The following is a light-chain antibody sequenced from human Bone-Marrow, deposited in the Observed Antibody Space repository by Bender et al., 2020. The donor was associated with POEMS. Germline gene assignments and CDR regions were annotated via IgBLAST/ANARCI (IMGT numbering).Light chain of an antibody. V-gene: IGLV3-1*01. J-gene: IGLJ3*02. CDR2: QDT. Sequence: SYELSQPPSVSVSAGQTASITCIGDKLENKYVCWYQQKPGQSPLLLIYQDTQRPSGVSNRFSGSKSGTSASLAITGLQAEDEGDYYCQSYDNSLGGWVFGGGTKLTVL. CDR3: QSYDNSLGGWV. CDR1: KLENKY.